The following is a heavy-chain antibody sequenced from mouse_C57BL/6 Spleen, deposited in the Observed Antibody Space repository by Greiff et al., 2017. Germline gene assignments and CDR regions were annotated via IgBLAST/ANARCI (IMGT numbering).Heavy chain of an antibody. Sequence: EVQRVESGGGLVQPGGSLSLSCAASGFTFTDYYMSWVRQPPGKALEWLGFIRNKANGYTTEYSASVKGRFTISRDNSQSILYLQMNALRAEDSATYYCARYPYDGYYDAMDYWGQGTSVTVSS. CDR2: IRNKANGYTT. V-gene: IGHV7-3*01. D-gene: IGHD2-3*01. CDR3: ARYPYDGYYDAMDY. CDR1: GFTFTDYY. J-gene: IGHJ4*01.